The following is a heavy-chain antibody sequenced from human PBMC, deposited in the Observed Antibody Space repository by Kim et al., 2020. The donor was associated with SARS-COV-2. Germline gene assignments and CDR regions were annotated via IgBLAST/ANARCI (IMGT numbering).Heavy chain of an antibody. CDR2: IYYSGST. V-gene: IGHV4-39*07. D-gene: IGHD3-22*01. CDR3: ARGSRETALTTMIVVVISHLPFDY. Sequence: SETLSLTCTVSGGSISSSSYYWGWIRQPPGKGLEWIGSIYYSGSTYYNPSLKSRVTISVDTSKNQFSLKLSSVTAADTAVYYCARGSRETALTTMIVVVISHLPFDYWGQGTLVTVSS. J-gene: IGHJ4*02. CDR1: GGSISSSSYY.